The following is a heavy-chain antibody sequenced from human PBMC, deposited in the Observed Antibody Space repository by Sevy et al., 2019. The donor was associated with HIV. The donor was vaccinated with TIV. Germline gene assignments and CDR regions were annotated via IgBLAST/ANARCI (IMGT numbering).Heavy chain of an antibody. D-gene: IGHD3-22*01. CDR2: ISGSGGST. J-gene: IGHJ4*02. CDR1: GFTFSSYA. Sequence: WRSLRLSCAASGFTFSSYAMSWVRQAPGKGLEWVSAISGSGGSTYYADSVKGRFTISRDNSKNTLYLQMNSLRAEDTAVYYCATDVNTRYDSSGYYRADYWGQGTLVTVSS. CDR3: ATDVNTRYDSSGYYRADY. V-gene: IGHV3-23*01.